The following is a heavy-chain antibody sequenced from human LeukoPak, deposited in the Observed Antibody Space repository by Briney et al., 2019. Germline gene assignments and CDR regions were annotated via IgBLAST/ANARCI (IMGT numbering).Heavy chain of an antibody. CDR2: ISYSGGT. Sequence: SETLSLTCTVPGGSISSYYWSWIRQPPGKGLEWVGHISYSGGTKYNPSLQSRVTISIDTSKNQFSLNLSSVTAADTAVYYCARRVIMSATGVPDTWLDPWGQGILVTVSS. J-gene: IGHJ5*02. CDR1: GGSISSYY. CDR3: ARRVIMSATGVPDTWLDP. V-gene: IGHV4-59*08. D-gene: IGHD2-8*02.